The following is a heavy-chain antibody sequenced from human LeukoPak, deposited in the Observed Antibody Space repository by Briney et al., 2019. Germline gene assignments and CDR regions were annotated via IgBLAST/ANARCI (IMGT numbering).Heavy chain of an antibody. Sequence: SETLSLTCTVSGGSISSSCYYCSWIRQPPVKGLEWIGSIYYSGSTYYNPSLKSRVTISVDTSKNHFSLELSSVTAADTAVYYCARRPRYCSCGSWYPFDYWGQGTLVTVSS. CDR1: GGSISSSCYY. J-gene: IGHJ4*02. CDR2: IYYSGST. V-gene: IGHV4-39*07. D-gene: IGHD2-15*01. CDR3: ARRPRYCSCGSWYPFDY.